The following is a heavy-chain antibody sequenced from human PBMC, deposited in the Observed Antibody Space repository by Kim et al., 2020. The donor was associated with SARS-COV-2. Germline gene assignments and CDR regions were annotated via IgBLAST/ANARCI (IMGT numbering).Heavy chain of an antibody. CDR1: GFTFSRYA. CDR2: ISDSGLGT. V-gene: IGHV3-23*01. J-gene: IGHJ4*02. Sequence: GGSLRLSCAASGFTFSRYAMSWARQAPGKGLEWVSTISDSGLGTXYADSVKGRFTISRDNSKSTLFLQXNSLRXXXTAVYYXXAXDYWGQGSXVTVXS. CDR3: XAXDY.